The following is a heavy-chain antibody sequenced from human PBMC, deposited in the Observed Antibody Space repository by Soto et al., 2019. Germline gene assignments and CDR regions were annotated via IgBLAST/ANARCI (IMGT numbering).Heavy chain of an antibody. CDR1: GFSFGSYA. CDR3: ARWSYLDY. V-gene: IGHV3-23*01. D-gene: IGHD3-3*01. Sequence: LRLSCAASGFSFGSYALSWVRQAPGKGLEWVSTISGSDGKTFYADSVKGRFSISRDTSQSTLYLQMDSLRADDTAMYYCARWSYLDYWGQGTRVTVSS. J-gene: IGHJ4*02. CDR2: ISGSDGKT.